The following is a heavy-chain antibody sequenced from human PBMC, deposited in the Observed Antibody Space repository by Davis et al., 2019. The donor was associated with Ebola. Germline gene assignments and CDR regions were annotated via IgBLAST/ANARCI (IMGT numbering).Heavy chain of an antibody. V-gene: IGHV1-18*01. Sequence: ASVKVSCKASGYTFTSYGISWVRQAPGQELEWMGWISAYNGNTNYAQKLQGRVTMTTDTSTSTAYMELRSLRSDDTAVYYCARDSAPDDYSNYGGWFDPWGQGTLVTVSS. CDR1: GYTFTSYG. J-gene: IGHJ5*02. CDR2: ISAYNGNT. CDR3: ARDSAPDDYSNYGGWFDP. D-gene: IGHD4-11*01.